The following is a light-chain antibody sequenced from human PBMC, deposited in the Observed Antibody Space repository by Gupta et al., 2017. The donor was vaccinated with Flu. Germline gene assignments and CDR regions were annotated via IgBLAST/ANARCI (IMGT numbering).Light chain of an antibody. V-gene: IGKV3-11*01. Sequence: DIVLTQSPFTLSLSPGERATLSCRASQSVSSSLAWYQQKPGQAPRLLIYDASNRATGIPSRFSGSGSGTDFTLTISSLEPEDFAFYYCQQPSNWPLTFGGGTKVEIK. CDR1: QSVSSS. J-gene: IGKJ4*01. CDR2: DAS. CDR3: QQPSNWPLT.